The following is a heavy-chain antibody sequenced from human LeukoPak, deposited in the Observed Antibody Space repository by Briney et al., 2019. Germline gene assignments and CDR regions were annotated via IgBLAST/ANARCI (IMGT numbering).Heavy chain of an antibody. Sequence: GSLRLSCAASGFTFDDYGLSWVRQVPGKGLEWVSGLNWNGASTGYADSVKGRFTISRDNSKNTLYLQMNSLRVEDTAVYYCARCTTGRTFGSLREIKRSREIDYWGQGTLVTVSS. V-gene: IGHV3-20*04. D-gene: IGHD1-1*01. J-gene: IGHJ4*02. CDR1: GFTFDDYG. CDR2: LNWNGAST. CDR3: ARCTTGRTFGSLREIKRSREIDY.